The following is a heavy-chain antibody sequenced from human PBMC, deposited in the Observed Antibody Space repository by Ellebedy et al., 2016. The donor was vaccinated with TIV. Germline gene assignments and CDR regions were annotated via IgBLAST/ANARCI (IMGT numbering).Heavy chain of an antibody. CDR1: GYTFTGYY. CDR2: INPNSGGT. CDR3: ARERVVATVPMADY. J-gene: IGHJ4*02. Sequence: ASVKVSCKASGYTFTGYYMHWVRQAPGQGLEWMGWINPNSGGTNYAQKFQGRVTMTRDTSISTAYMELSRLRSDDTAVYYCARERVVATVPMADYWGQGTLVTVSS. D-gene: IGHD5-12*01. V-gene: IGHV1-2*02.